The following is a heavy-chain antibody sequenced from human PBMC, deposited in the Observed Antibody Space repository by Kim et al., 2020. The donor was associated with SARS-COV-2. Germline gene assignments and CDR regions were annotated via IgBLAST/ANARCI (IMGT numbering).Heavy chain of an antibody. CDR3: AKDKGQWLVPTYYYYYGMDV. D-gene: IGHD6-19*01. CDR1: GFTFDDYA. V-gene: IGHV3-43*02. Sequence: GGSLRLSCAASGFTFDDYAMHWVRQAPGKGLEWVSLISGDGGSTYYADSVKGRFTISRDNSKNSLYLQMNSLRTEDTALYYCAKDKGQWLVPTYYYYYGMDVWGQGTTVTVSS. J-gene: IGHJ6*02. CDR2: ISGDGGST.